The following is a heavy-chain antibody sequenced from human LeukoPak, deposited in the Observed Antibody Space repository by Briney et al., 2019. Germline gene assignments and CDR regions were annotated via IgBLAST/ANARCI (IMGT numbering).Heavy chain of an antibody. CDR1: GGTFSSYA. Sequence: SVKVSCKASGGTFSSYAISWVRQAPGQGLEWMGGIIPIFGTANYAQKFQGRVTITTDESTSTAYTELSSLRSEDTAVYYCASELDCSGGSCYGYWGQGTLVTVSS. V-gene: IGHV1-69*05. CDR2: IIPIFGTA. D-gene: IGHD2-15*01. J-gene: IGHJ4*02. CDR3: ASELDCSGGSCYGY.